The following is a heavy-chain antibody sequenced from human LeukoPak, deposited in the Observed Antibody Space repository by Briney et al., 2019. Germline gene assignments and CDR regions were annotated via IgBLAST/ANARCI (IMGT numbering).Heavy chain of an antibody. D-gene: IGHD3-10*01. CDR2: INHSGST. CDR1: GGSFSGYY. J-gene: IGHJ4*02. CDR3: ARNLTGTGVYDY. Sequence: PSETLSLTCAVYGGSFSGYYWSWIRQPPGKGLEWIGEINHSGSTNYNPSLKSRVTISVDTSKNQFSLKLSSVTAADTAVYYCARNLTGTGVYDYWGREPWSPSPQ. V-gene: IGHV4-34*01.